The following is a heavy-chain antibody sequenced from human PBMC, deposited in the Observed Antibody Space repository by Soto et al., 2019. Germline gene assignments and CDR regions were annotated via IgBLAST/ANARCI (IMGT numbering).Heavy chain of an antibody. V-gene: IGHV4-30-2*01. J-gene: IGHJ4*02. CDR2: LYHSGST. CDR3: ARAEERYVYDSRAYYYEDYFDY. CDR1: GGSISSGGSS. D-gene: IGHD3-22*01. Sequence: SETLSLTCAVSGGSISSGGSSWSWIRQPPGKGLEWIGYLYHSGSTYYNPSLKSRVTISVDRSKNQFSLKLSSVTAADTAVYYCARAEERYVYDSRAYYYEDYFDYWGQGTLVTVSS.